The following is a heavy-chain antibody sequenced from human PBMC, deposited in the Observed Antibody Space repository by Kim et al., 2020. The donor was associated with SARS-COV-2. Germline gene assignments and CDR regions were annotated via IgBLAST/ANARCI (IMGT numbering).Heavy chain of an antibody. D-gene: IGHD2-2*01. Sequence: VKGRFTISRDNSKNTLYLQMNSLRAEDTAVYYCAKEGSTIQLYYYYGMDVWGQGTTVTVSS. V-gene: IGHV3-33*06. CDR3: AKEGSTIQLYYYYGMDV. J-gene: IGHJ6*02.